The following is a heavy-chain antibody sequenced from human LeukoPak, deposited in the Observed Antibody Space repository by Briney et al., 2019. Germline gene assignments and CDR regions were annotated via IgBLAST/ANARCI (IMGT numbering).Heavy chain of an antibody. V-gene: IGHV5-51*01. CDR2: ISPGDSDT. CDR3: ARLLGYCSSTSCSWTGAFDI. J-gene: IGHJ3*02. D-gene: IGHD2-2*01. Sequence: GESLKISCKGSGYSFTSYWIGWVRQMPGKGLEWMGIISPGDSDTRYSPSFQGQVTISADKSISTAYLQWSSLKASDTAVYYCARLLGYCSSTSCSWTGAFDIWGQGTMVTVSS. CDR1: GYSFTSYW.